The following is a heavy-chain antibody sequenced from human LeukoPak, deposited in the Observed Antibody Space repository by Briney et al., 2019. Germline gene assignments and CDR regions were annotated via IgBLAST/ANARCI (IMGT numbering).Heavy chain of an antibody. Sequence: GGSLRLSCAASGFTFSSYSMNWVRKAPGKGLEGVSSISSSSSYIYYADSVKGRFTISRDNAKSSLYLQMNSLRAEDTAVYYCARGGYDFWSGYYPYLDYWGQGTLVTVSS. D-gene: IGHD3-3*01. V-gene: IGHV3-21*01. J-gene: IGHJ4*02. CDR3: ARGGYDFWSGYYPYLDY. CDR2: ISSSSSYI. CDR1: GFTFSSYS.